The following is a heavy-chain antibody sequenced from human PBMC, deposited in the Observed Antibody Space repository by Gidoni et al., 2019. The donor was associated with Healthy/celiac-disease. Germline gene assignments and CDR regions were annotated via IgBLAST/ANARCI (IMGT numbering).Heavy chain of an antibody. CDR2: LNHSGST. CDR3: ARGGGYYDSRGWLYYYYYYGRDV. V-gene: IGHV4-34*01. D-gene: IGHD3-22*01. Sequence: QVQLQQWGAGLLKPSETLSLTCAVYGGSFSGYYWRWIRQPPGKGLEWIGELNHSGSTNYNPSLKSRGTISVDTSKNQFSLKLSSVTAADTAVYYCARGGGYYDSRGWLYYYYYYGRDVWGQGTTVTVSS. J-gene: IGHJ6*02. CDR1: GGSFSGYY.